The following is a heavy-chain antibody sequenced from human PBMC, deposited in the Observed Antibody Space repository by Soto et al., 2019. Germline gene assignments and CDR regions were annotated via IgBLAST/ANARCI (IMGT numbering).Heavy chain of an antibody. D-gene: IGHD1-26*01. CDR1: GFTFSNAW. V-gene: IGHV3-15*01. J-gene: IGHJ4*02. CDR2: IKSKTDGGTT. CDR3: TTFTLGGQGPYSGSYYFDY. Sequence: GESLKISCAASGFTFSNAWMSWVRQAPGKGLEWVGRIKSKTDGGTTDYAAPVKGRFTISRDDSKNTLYLQMNSLKTEDTAVYYCTTFTLGGQGPYSGSYYFDYWGQGTLVTVSS.